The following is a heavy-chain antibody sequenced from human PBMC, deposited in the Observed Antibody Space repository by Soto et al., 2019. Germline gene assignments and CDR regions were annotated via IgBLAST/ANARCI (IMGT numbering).Heavy chain of an antibody. D-gene: IGHD3-22*01. CDR3: ASLYYHDSSGYSN. Sequence: PSETLSLTCTVSGGSIINSTYYWGLIRQPPGKGLEWIGSIYYSGSTYYNPSLKSRVTISVDTSKNQFSLKLNSVTAADTAVYYCASLYYHDSSGYSNWGQGTQVTVSS. CDR2: IYYSGST. J-gene: IGHJ4*02. V-gene: IGHV4-39*01. CDR1: GGSIINSTYY.